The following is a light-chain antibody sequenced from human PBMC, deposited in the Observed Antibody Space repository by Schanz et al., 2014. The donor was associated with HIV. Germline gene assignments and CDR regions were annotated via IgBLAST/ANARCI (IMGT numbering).Light chain of an antibody. J-gene: IGKJ2*01. Sequence: DIQMTQSPSTLSASVGDRVTITCRASQSISSYLAWYQQNPGTYTNLLIYKASSLESGVPSRFSGSGSGTEFALTISSLQPDDFATYYCQQYYGYSSYTFGQGTTLEIK. CDR2: KAS. CDR1: QSISSY. V-gene: IGKV1-5*03. CDR3: QQYYGYSSYT.